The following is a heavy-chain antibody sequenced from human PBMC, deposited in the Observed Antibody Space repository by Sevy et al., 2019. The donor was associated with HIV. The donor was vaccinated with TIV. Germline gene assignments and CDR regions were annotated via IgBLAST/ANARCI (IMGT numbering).Heavy chain of an antibody. CDR2: ISGSGDST. CDR1: GITFSSYA. D-gene: IGHD6-13*01. CDR3: AKDAAIRRPLTGTDY. J-gene: IGHJ4*02. Sequence: GESLKISCAASGITFSSYAMTWVRQAPGKGLQWVSAISGSGDSTYYADSVKGRFTISRDNSKTTLYLQMNSLRAEDTAVYYCAKDAAIRRPLTGTDYWGQGTLVTVSS. V-gene: IGHV3-23*01.